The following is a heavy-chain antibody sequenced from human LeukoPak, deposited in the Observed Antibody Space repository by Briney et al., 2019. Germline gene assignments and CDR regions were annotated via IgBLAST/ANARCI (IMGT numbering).Heavy chain of an antibody. J-gene: IGHJ4*02. Sequence: SVKVSCKASGYTFTSYGISWVRQAPGQGLEWMGGIIPIFGTANYAQKFQGRVTITTDESTSTAYMELSSLRSEDTAVYYCALNPVANIVVVPAAVSFDYWGQGTLVTVSS. CDR2: IIPIFGTA. V-gene: IGHV1-69*05. CDR1: GYTFTSYG. CDR3: ALNPVANIVVVPAAVSFDY. D-gene: IGHD2-2*01.